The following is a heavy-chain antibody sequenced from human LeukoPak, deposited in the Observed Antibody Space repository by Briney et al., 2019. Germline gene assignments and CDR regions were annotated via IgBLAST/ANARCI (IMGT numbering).Heavy chain of an antibody. Sequence: GGSLRLSCAASGFTFNSFPLSWVRQAPGKGLEWVSGINPSSGGTYYADSVKGRFTISRDNSKNTLYLEMNSLRAEDTAVYYCARGRISPDYWGQGTLVTVSS. D-gene: IGHD3-3*02. CDR2: INPSSGGT. CDR3: ARGRISPDY. V-gene: IGHV3-23*01. J-gene: IGHJ4*02. CDR1: GFTFNSFP.